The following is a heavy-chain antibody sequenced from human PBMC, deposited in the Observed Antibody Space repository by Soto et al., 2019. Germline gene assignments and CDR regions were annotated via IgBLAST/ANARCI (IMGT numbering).Heavy chain of an antibody. CDR2: IYYSGST. J-gene: IGHJ4*02. V-gene: IGHV4-59*08. CDR1: GGSISSYY. CDR3: ARREYFDY. Sequence: LSLTCTVSGGSISSYYWSWIRQPPGKGLEWIGYIYYSGSTNYNPSLKSRVTISVDTSKNQFSLKLSSVTAADTAVYYCARREYFDYWGQGTLVTVSS.